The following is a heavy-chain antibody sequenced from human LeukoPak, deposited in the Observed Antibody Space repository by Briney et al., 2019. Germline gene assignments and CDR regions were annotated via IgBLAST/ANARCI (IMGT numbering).Heavy chain of an antibody. CDR3: AKDWQWKLLTGAFNI. D-gene: IGHD1-26*01. V-gene: IGHV3-30*18. CDR2: ISHDGSNI. CDR1: GFIFSAYG. Sequence: PGGSLRLSCTASGFIFSAYGMHWVRQAPGKGLEWVTAISHDGSNIYYADIVKGRFTISRDNSRNTLHLQMNSLREEDTAVYYCAKDWQWKLLTGAFNIWGQGTTVTVS. J-gene: IGHJ3*02.